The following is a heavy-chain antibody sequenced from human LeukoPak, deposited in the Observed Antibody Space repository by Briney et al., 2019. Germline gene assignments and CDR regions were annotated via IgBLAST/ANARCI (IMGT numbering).Heavy chain of an antibody. CDR2: IYYSGST. J-gene: IGHJ4*02. V-gene: IGHV4-59*08. CDR3: ARVPVSGWYRAYFDY. Sequence: SETLSLTCTVSGGSISSYYWSWIRQPPGKGLEWIGYIYYSGSTDYNPSLKSRVTISVDTSKNQFSLKLSSVTAADTAVYYCARVPVSGWYRAYFDYWGQGTLVTVSS. D-gene: IGHD6-19*01. CDR1: GGSISSYY.